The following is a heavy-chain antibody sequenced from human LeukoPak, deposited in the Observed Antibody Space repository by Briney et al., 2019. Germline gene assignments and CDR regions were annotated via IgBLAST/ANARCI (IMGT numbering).Heavy chain of an antibody. V-gene: IGHV4-4*07. D-gene: IGHD2-15*01. CDR3: ARAPAGCGGTCSFDY. CDR2: IYSSGRT. Sequence: SETLSLTCTVSGASMSNSFWSWIRQPAGKGLEWIGRIYSSGRTNYNPSLKSRVTLSIDTSNNQFSQKLTSVTAADTASYYCARAPAGCGGTCSFDYWGQGTLVTVSS. CDR1: GASMSNSF. J-gene: IGHJ4*02.